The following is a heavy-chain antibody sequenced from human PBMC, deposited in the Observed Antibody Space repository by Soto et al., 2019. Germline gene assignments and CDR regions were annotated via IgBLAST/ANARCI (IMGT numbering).Heavy chain of an antibody. J-gene: IGHJ5*02. Sequence: QVQLVQSGAEVKKPGASVKVSCKASGYNFNSYTISWVRQAPGQGLEWMGRISAYNGNTNYAQKLQGRVTMTTDTSTSTAYMGLRSLRSEAPAVDLCGRVVGALGRGFDPWGQGTLVSVSS. CDR2: ISAYNGNT. D-gene: IGHD1-26*01. CDR3: GRVVGALGRGFDP. V-gene: IGHV1-18*01. CDR1: GYNFNSYT.